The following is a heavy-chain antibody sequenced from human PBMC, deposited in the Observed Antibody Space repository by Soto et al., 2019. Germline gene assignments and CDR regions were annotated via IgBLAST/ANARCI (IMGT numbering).Heavy chain of an antibody. CDR2: IIPIFGTA. Sequence: GASVKVSCKASGVTFSSYAISWVRQAPGQGLEWMGGIIPIFGTANYAQKFQGRVTITADESTSTAYMELSSLRSEDTAVYYCAREDDFWSGIRGGTYYYYGMDVWGQGTTVTVSS. V-gene: IGHV1-69*13. J-gene: IGHJ6*02. CDR3: AREDDFWSGIRGGTYYYYGMDV. D-gene: IGHD3-3*01. CDR1: GVTFSSYA.